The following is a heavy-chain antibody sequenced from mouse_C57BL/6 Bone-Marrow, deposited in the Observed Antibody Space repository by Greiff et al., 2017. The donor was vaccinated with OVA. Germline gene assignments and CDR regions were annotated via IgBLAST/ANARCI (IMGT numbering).Heavy chain of an antibody. J-gene: IGHJ2*01. Sequence: DVHLVESEGGLVQPGSSMKLSCTASGFTFSDYYMAWVRQVPEKGLEWVANINYDGSSTYYLDSLKSRFIISRDNAKNILYLQMSSLKSEDTATYYCARDRYYGSFDYWGQGTTLTVSS. CDR1: GFTFSDYY. D-gene: IGHD1-1*01. CDR3: ARDRYYGSFDY. CDR2: INYDGSST. V-gene: IGHV5-16*01.